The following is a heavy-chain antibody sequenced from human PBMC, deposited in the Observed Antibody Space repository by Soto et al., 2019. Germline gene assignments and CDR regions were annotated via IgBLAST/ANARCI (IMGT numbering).Heavy chain of an antibody. V-gene: IGHV4-31*03. Sequence: QVQLQESGPGLVKPSQTLSLTCTVSGGSISSGGYYWSWIPQHPGKGLEWIGYIYYSGSTYYNPSLKSRVTIAVDTSKNQFSLKLSSVTAADTAVYYCARDDRRGDYSYFDYWGQGTLVTVSS. CDR3: ARDDRRGDYSYFDY. D-gene: IGHD4-17*01. J-gene: IGHJ4*02. CDR1: GGSISSGGYY. CDR2: IYYSGST.